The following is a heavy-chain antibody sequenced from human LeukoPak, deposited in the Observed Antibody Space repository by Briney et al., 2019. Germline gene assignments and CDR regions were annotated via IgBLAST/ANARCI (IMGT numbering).Heavy chain of an antibody. Sequence: SETLSLTCTVSGGSISSYYLSWIRQPPGKGLEWIGYIYYSGSTNYNPSLKSRVTISVDTSKNQFSLKLSSVTAADTAVYYCARAGGWFDPWGQGTLVTVSS. J-gene: IGHJ5*02. CDR2: IYYSGST. D-gene: IGHD3-10*01. CDR1: GGSISSYY. CDR3: ARAGGWFDP. V-gene: IGHV4-59*01.